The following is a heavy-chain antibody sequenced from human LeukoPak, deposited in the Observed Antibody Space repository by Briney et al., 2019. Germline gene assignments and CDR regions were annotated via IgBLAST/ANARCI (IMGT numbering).Heavy chain of an antibody. J-gene: IGHJ4*02. CDR2: INPNSGGT. Sequence: ASVKVSCKASGYTFTGYYMHWVRQAPGQGLEWMGWINPNSGGTNYAQKLQGRVTMTTDTSTSTAYMELRSLRSDDTAVYYCAREVVGATYGFDYWGQGTLVTVSS. CDR3: AREVVGATYGFDY. V-gene: IGHV1-2*02. D-gene: IGHD1-26*01. CDR1: GYTFTGYY.